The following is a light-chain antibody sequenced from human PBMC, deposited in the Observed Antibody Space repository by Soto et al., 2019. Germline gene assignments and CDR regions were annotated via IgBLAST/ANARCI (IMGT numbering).Light chain of an antibody. V-gene: IGLV3-1*01. CDR3: QAWVTSTVI. J-gene: IGLJ2*01. CDR1: TLGDKY. Sequence: SYELTQPPSVSVSPGQTATITCSGDTLGDKYACWYQQKPGQSPVLVIYQDNKRPSGIPERFSGSNSGNTATLTISGTQAMDEADYYCQAWVTSTVIFGGGTKVTVL. CDR2: QDN.